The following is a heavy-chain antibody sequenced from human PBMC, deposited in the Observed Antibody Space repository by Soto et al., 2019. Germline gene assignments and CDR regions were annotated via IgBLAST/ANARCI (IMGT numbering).Heavy chain of an antibody. CDR1: SGTISSSNW. Sequence: SETLSLTCAVSSGTISSSNWWTWVRQTPGKGLEWIGEIYQSGSTNSNPSLKSRVTISVDKSKNEFSLKLRSVTAADTAVYYCASIGIAAVGYYMDVWGKGTTVTVSS. J-gene: IGHJ6*03. CDR3: ASIGIAAVGYYMDV. D-gene: IGHD6-13*01. CDR2: IYQSGST. V-gene: IGHV4-4*02.